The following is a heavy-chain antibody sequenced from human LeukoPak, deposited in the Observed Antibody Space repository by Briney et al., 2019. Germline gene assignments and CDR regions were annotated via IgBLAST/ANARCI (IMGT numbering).Heavy chain of an antibody. CDR2: ISWDGGST. J-gene: IGHJ4*02. D-gene: IGHD3-22*01. Sequence: PGGSLRLSCAASGFTFDDYAMHWVRQAPGKGLEWVSLISWDGGSTYYADSVKGRFTISRDNSRNSLYLQMNSLRAEDTALYYCAKGFYYDRSGYFDYWGQGTLVTVSS. CDR1: GFTFDDYA. CDR3: AKGFYYDRSGYFDY. V-gene: IGHV3-43D*03.